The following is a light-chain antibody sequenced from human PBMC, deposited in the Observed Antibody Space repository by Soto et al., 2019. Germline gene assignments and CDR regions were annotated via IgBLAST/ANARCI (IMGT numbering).Light chain of an antibody. CDR2: DAS. J-gene: IGKJ5*01. Sequence: VLTQSRGTLSLSPGERATLSCRASQTLSSRHLAWYQQKPGQAPRLLIYDASNRATGIPARFSGSGSGTDFTLTISSLEPEDFAVYYCQQRSNWPITFGQGTRLEIK. CDR3: QQRSNWPIT. CDR1: QTLSSRH. V-gene: IGKV3-11*01.